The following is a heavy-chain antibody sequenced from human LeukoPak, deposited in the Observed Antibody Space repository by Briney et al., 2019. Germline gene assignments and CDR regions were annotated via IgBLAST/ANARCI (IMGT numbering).Heavy chain of an antibody. CDR2: INRNGGIT. D-gene: IGHD3-22*01. J-gene: IGHJ4*02. V-gene: IGHV3-74*01. CDR1: GFSFSDYC. CDR3: ARDYHDSNGYDSNAVDH. Sequence: GGSLRLSCVASGFSFSDYCMHWVRQVPGKGLEWVAHINRNGGITRYADSVKGRFTISRDNAENTMYLQMNSLRVGDTAVYYCARDYHDSNGYDSNAVDHWGQGSLLAVSS.